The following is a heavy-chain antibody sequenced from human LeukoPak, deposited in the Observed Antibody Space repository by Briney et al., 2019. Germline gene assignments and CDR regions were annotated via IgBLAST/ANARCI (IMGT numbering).Heavy chain of an antibody. CDR2: IYYSGST. CDR1: GGSISSGCYS. V-gene: IGHV4-30-2*03. D-gene: IGHD1-1*01. CDR3: ATRTRGFDY. J-gene: IGHJ4*02. Sequence: SDTLSLICAVSGGSISSGCYSWSWIRQPPGKGLEWIGHIYYSGSTYYNPSLKSRVSICIDTSKNQFSLKLYSVTASDTAVYYCATRTRGFDYWGQGSLVTVSS.